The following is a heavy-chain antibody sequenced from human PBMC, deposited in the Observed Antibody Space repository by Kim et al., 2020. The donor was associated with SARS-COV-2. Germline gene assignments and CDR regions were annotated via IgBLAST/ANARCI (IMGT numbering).Heavy chain of an antibody. D-gene: IGHD6-13*01. CDR2: INTDGSST. J-gene: IGHJ4*02. CDR3: ASLSFSSSPFDY. CDR1: GFTFSTYW. V-gene: IGHV3-74*01. Sequence: GGSLRLSCAASGFTFSTYWMYWVRQAPGKGLVCVSRINTDGSSTTYADSVKGRFTISRDNSKNTLYLQMNSLRAEDTAVYYCASLSFSSSPFDYWGQGTL.